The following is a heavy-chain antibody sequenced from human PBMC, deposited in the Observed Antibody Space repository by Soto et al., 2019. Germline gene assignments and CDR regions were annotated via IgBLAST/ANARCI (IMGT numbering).Heavy chain of an antibody. D-gene: IGHD3-9*01. J-gene: IGHJ6*02. Sequence: ESVGGVVQPGRSLRLSCAASGFTFSSYGMHWVRQAPGKGLEWVAVIWYDGSNKYYADSVKGRFTISRDNSKNTLYLQMNSLRAEDTAVYYCARDVLRYFDWLLGPPSYYYGMDVWGQGTTVTVSS. V-gene: IGHV3-33*01. CDR3: ARDVLRYFDWLLGPPSYYYGMDV. CDR2: IWYDGSNK. CDR1: GFTFSSYG.